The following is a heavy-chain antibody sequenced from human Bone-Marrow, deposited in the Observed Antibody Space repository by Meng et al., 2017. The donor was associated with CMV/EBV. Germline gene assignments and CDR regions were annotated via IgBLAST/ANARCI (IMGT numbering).Heavy chain of an antibody. CDR3: AKTSTSSSDFDY. Sequence: SETLSLTCTVSGGSISSSNYFWGWIRQSPGKGLEWIASIYYSGNTFYNRSLKSRITISVDTSKNQFSLKRSSVTAADTAVYYCAKTSTSSSDFDYWGHGNLVTVSS. V-gene: IGHV4-39*01. D-gene: IGHD6-6*01. CDR1: GGSISSSNYF. CDR2: IYYSGNT. J-gene: IGHJ4*03.